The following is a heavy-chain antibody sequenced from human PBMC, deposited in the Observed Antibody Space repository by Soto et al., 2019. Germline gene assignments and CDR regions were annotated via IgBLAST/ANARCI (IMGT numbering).Heavy chain of an antibody. D-gene: IGHD5-18*01. J-gene: IGHJ6*02. Sequence: SVKVSCKASGGTFSSYAISWVRQAPGQGLEWMGGIIPIFGTANHAQKFQGRVTITADESTSTAYMELSSPRSEDTAVYYCARNSYGYLSYYYYGMDVWGQGTTVTVSS. CDR1: GGTFSSYA. CDR2: IIPIFGTA. CDR3: ARNSYGYLSYYYYGMDV. V-gene: IGHV1-69*13.